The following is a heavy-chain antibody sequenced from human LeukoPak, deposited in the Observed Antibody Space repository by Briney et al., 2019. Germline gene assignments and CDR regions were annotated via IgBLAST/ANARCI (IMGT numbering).Heavy chain of an antibody. J-gene: IGHJ5*02. V-gene: IGHV1-46*01. D-gene: IGHD2-2*02. Sequence: ASVKVSCKASGYTFTSYYMHWVRQAPGQGLEWMGIINPSGGSTSYAQKFQGRVTMTRDTSTSTVYMELSSLRSEATAVYYCARDGTNCSSTSCYNDWFDPWGQGTLVTVSS. CDR1: GYTFTSYY. CDR2: INPSGGST. CDR3: ARDGTNCSSTSCYNDWFDP.